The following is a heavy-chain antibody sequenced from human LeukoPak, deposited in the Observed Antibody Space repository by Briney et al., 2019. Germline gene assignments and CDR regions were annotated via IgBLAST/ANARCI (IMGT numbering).Heavy chain of an antibody. CDR3: ARIEYSSLVYYYMDV. CDR1: GFTFSSYW. J-gene: IGHJ6*03. V-gene: IGHV3-74*01. D-gene: IGHD5-18*01. Sequence: GGSLRLSCAASGFTFSSYWMHWVRQAPGKGLVWVSRINSDGSSRSYADSVKGRLTISRDNAKNTLYLQMSSLRAEDTAVYYCARIEYSSLVYYYMDVWGKGTTVTVSS. CDR2: INSDGSSR.